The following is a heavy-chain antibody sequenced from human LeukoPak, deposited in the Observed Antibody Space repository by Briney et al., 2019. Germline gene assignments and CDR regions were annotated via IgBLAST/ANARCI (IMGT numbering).Heavy chain of an antibody. J-gene: IGHJ4*02. CDR2: IYTSGST. Sequence: TSETLSLTCTVSGGSISSGSYYWSWIRQPAGKGLEWIGRIYTSGSTNYNPSPKSRVTISVDTSKNQFSLKLSSVTAADTAVYYCARVGYYDSSGYVDYWGQGTLVTVSS. V-gene: IGHV4-61*02. CDR1: GGSISSGSYY. D-gene: IGHD3-22*01. CDR3: ARVGYYDSSGYVDY.